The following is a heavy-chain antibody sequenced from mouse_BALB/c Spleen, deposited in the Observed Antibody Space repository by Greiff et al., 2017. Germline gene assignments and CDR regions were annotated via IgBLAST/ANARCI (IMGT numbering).Heavy chain of an antibody. CDR1: GYTFTSYW. D-gene: IGHD2-10*01. Sequence: VKLMESGAELAKPGASVKMSCKASGYTFTSYWMHWVKQRPGQGLEWIGYINPSTGYTEYNQKFKDKATLTADKSPSTAYMQLSSLTSEDSAVYYCARAYYGNYYFDYWGQGTTLTVSS. J-gene: IGHJ2*01. CDR2: INPSTGYT. CDR3: ARAYYGNYYFDY. V-gene: IGHV1-7*01.